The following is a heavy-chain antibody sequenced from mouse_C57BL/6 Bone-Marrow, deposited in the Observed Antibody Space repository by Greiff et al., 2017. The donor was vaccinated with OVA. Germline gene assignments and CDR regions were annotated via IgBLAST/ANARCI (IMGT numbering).Heavy chain of an antibody. Sequence: QVQLQQPGAELVKPGASVKLSCKASGYTFTSYWMPWVKQRPGQGLEWIGEIDPSDSYTNYNQKFKGKATLTVDTSSSTAYMQLSSLTSEDSAVYYCARYDYYGSPRFAYWGQGTLVTVSA. CDR2: IDPSDSYT. V-gene: IGHV1-50*01. J-gene: IGHJ3*01. CDR1: GYTFTSYW. D-gene: IGHD1-1*01. CDR3: ARYDYYGSPRFAY.